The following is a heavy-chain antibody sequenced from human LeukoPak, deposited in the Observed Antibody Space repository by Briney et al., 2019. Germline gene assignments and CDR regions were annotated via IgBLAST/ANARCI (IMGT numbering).Heavy chain of an antibody. D-gene: IGHD2-15*01. CDR3: AKDLLAYCSGGSCPDLDP. CDR2: IRYDGSNK. Sequence: PGGSLRLSCAASGFTFSSYGMHWVRQAPGKGLEWVAFIRYDGSNKYYADSVKGRFTISRDNSKNTLYLQMNSLRAEDTAVYYCAKDLLAYCSGGSCPDLDPWGQGTLVTVSS. J-gene: IGHJ5*02. V-gene: IGHV3-30*02. CDR1: GFTFSSYG.